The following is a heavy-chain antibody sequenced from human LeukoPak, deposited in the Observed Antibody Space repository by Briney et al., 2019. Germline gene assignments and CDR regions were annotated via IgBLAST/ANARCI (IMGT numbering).Heavy chain of an antibody. V-gene: IGHV3-30*18. D-gene: IGHD5-24*01. J-gene: IGHJ4*02. CDR3: AKSGEVEMATVYFDY. CDR1: GFTFSSYG. CDR2: ISYDGSNK. Sequence: GGSLRLSCAASGFTFSSYGMHWVRQAPGKGLEWVAVISYDGSNKYYADSVKGRFTISRDNSKNTLYLQMNSLRAEDTAVYYCAKSGEVEMATVYFDYWGQGTLVTVSS.